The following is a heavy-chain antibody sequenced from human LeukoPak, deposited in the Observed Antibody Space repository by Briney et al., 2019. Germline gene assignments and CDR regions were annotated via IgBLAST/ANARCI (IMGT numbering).Heavy chain of an antibody. CDR2: IHGDGKKT. CDR3: AKTVDIVATTEVDY. D-gene: IGHD5-12*01. J-gene: IGHJ4*02. CDR1: GFTFSSYW. Sequence: KTGGSLRLSCAASGFTFSSYWMHWVRQAPGKGLVWVSRIHGDGKKTTYADSVKGRFTISRDNAKNTLYLQMNSLRVEDTAVYYCAKTVDIVATTEVDYWGQGTLVTVSS. V-gene: IGHV3-74*01.